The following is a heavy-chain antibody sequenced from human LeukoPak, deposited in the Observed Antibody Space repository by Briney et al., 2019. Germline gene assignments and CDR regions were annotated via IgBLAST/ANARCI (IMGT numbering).Heavy chain of an antibody. CDR2: INHSGST. Sequence: PSETLSLTCAVYGGSFSGYYWSWIRQPPGKGLEWIGEINHSGSTNYNPSLKSRVTISVDTSKNQFFLKLSSVTAADTAVYYCARGGYCSSTSCYAERNYFDYWGQGTLVTVSS. CDR1: GGSFSGYY. J-gene: IGHJ4*02. V-gene: IGHV4-34*01. D-gene: IGHD2-2*03. CDR3: ARGGYCSSTSCYAERNYFDY.